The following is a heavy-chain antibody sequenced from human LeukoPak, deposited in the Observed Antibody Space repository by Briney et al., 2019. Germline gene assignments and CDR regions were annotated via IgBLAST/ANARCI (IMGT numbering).Heavy chain of an antibody. Sequence: SETLSLTCAVYGGSFSGYYWSWIRQPPGKGLEWIGEINHSGSTNYNPSLKSRVTISVDTSKNQFSLKLSSVTAADTAMYYCARRLLGYCSGGSCYSGYFQHWGQGTLVTVSS. CDR2: INHSGST. J-gene: IGHJ1*01. D-gene: IGHD2-15*01. V-gene: IGHV4-34*01. CDR1: GGSFSGYY. CDR3: ARRLLGYCSGGSCYSGYFQH.